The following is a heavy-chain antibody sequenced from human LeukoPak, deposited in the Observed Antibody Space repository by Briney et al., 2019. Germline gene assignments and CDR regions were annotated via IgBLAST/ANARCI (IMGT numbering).Heavy chain of an antibody. D-gene: IGHD3-9*01. CDR2: INHSRST. CDR3: ARNDILTGYTRGFDP. J-gene: IGHJ5*02. Sequence: SETLSLTCAVYGGSFSGYYWSWIRQPPGKGLEWIGEINHSRSTNYNPSLKSRVTISVDTSKNQFSLKLSSVTAADPAVYYCARNDILTGYTRGFDPWGQGTLVTVSS. V-gene: IGHV4-34*01. CDR1: GGSFSGYY.